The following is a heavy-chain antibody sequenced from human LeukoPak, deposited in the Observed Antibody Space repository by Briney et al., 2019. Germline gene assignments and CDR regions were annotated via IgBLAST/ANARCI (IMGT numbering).Heavy chain of an antibody. CDR3: ANSHDSSGYYYGYCFDY. V-gene: IGHV3-23*01. CDR1: GFTFSSYA. Sequence: QPGGSLRLSCAASGFTFSSYAMSWVRQAPGKGLEWVSAISGSGGSTYYADSVKGRFTISRDNSKNTLYLQMNSLRAEDTAVYYCANSHDSSGYYYGYCFDYWGQGTLVTVSS. CDR2: ISGSGGST. D-gene: IGHD3-22*01. J-gene: IGHJ4*02.